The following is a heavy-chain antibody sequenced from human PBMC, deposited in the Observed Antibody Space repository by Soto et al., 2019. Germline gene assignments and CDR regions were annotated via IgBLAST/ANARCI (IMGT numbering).Heavy chain of an antibody. J-gene: IGHJ5*02. V-gene: IGHV1-18*04. CDR1: GYTFTSYG. Sequence: ASVKVSCKASGYTFTSYGISWVRQAPGQGLEWMGWISAYNGNTNYAQKLQGRVTMTTDTSTSTAYTELRSLRSDDTAVYYCARWGIRYRSGWHPRKYNWFDPCGQGSLVTVSS. D-gene: IGHD6-25*01. CDR2: ISAYNGNT. CDR3: ARWGIRYRSGWHPRKYNWFDP.